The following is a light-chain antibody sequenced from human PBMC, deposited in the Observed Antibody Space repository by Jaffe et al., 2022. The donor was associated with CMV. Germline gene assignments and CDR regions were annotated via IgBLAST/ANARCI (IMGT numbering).Light chain of an antibody. CDR3: QQFSTYPWT. J-gene: IGKJ1*01. CDR1: QNIRSW. CDR2: KAS. V-gene: IGKV1-5*03. Sequence: DIQMTQSPSTLSASVRDKVTLTCRASQNIRSWLAWYQQKPGKAPKLLIYKASSLESGVPLRFSGSGSETEFTLTISSLQPDDFATYYCQQFSTYPWTFGQGTKVEIK.